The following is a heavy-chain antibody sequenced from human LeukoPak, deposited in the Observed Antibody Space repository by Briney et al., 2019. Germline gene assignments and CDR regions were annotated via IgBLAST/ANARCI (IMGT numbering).Heavy chain of an antibody. Sequence: GGSLRLSCAASGFTFSGYVMNWVRQAPGKGLEWVSGISKSGSSTYHADSVKGRFAISRDITKNTLYLQMNSLRAEDTAVYYCAGGGYWGQGTLVTVSS. D-gene: IGHD6-13*01. CDR1: GFTFSGYV. V-gene: IGHV3-23*01. J-gene: IGHJ4*02. CDR2: ISKSGSST. CDR3: AGGGY.